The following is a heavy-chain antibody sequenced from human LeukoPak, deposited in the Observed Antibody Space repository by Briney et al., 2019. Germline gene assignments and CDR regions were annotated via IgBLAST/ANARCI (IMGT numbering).Heavy chain of an antibody. CDR3: ATYSSLNRREFQF. Sequence: GGSLRLSCAASGFTFSSYAMSWVRQAPGKGLEWVSAISGSGGSTYCADSVKGRFTISRDNSKNTLYLQMNSLRAEDTAVYYCATYSSLNRREFQFWGQGTLLTVSS. D-gene: IGHD3-22*01. V-gene: IGHV3-23*01. J-gene: IGHJ1*01. CDR2: ISGSGGST. CDR1: GFTFSSYA.